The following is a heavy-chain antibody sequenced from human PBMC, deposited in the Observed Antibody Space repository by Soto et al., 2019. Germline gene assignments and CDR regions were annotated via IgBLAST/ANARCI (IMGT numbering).Heavy chain of an antibody. CDR1: GYTFTSYA. J-gene: IGHJ5*02. D-gene: IGHD3-22*01. Sequence: GAAVKVSCKASGYTFTSYAMHWVRQAPGQRXEWVGWINAGNGNTKYSQKFQGRVTITRDTSASTAYMELSSLRSEDTAVYYCARNPRHYYDSSGYSWFDPWGQGTLVTVSS. V-gene: IGHV1-3*01. CDR2: INAGNGNT. CDR3: ARNPRHYYDSSGYSWFDP.